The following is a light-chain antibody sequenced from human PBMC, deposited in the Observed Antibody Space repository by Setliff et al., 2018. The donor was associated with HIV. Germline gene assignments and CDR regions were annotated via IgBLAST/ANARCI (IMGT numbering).Light chain of an antibody. Sequence: QSVLAQPASVSGSPGQSITISCTGTSNDVGRYDLVSWYQQHPARAPKLIIYQASRRPSGVSNRFSASKSGNTASLTISGLQAEDEADYYCCSNAGSNTYVFGTGTKVTVL. CDR1: SNDVGRYDL. V-gene: IGLV2-23*01. J-gene: IGLJ1*01. CDR3: CSNAGSNTYV. CDR2: QAS.